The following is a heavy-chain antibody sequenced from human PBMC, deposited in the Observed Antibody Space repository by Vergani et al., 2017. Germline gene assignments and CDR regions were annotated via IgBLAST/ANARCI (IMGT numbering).Heavy chain of an antibody. V-gene: IGHV1-69*09. D-gene: IGHD3-10*01. CDR2: IIPSVGIL. Sequence: QVQLVQSGAEVKKPGSSVKVSCKASGGTFNTYPINWVRQAPGQGLEWMGRIIPSVGILNHVQKFQDRVTFTADKSTGTAYMELSSLRSEDTAVYYCATQTSTMVMPLDYWGQGTLVTVSS. CDR1: GGTFNTYP. CDR3: ATQTSTMVMPLDY. J-gene: IGHJ4*02.